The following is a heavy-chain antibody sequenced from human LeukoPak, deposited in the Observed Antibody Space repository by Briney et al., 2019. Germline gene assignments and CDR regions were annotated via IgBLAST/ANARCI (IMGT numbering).Heavy chain of an antibody. CDR1: GYTFTSYG. V-gene: IGHV1-18*01. J-gene: IGHJ4*02. CDR2: ISVYNGNT. CDR3: ARGYDFWSGYPHFDC. D-gene: IGHD3-3*01. Sequence: ASVKVSCKASGYTFTSYGVSWVRQAPGQGLEWVGWISVYNGNTNYVQKLQGRVTMTTDTPTNTAYMELRSLRSDDTAVYYCARGYDFWSGYPHFDCWGQGTLVTVSS.